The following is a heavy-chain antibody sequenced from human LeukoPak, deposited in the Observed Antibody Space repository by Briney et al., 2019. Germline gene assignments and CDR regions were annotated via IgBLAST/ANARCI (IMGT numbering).Heavy chain of an antibody. J-gene: IGHJ4*02. CDR1: GFTFDDYA. CDR2: ISWDGGST. D-gene: IGHD3-10*01. Sequence: EGSLRLSCAASGFTFDDYAMHWVRQAPGKGLEWVSLISWDGGSTYYAESVTGRFTVSRDNSKNSLYLQMNSLRAKDTALYYCAKDGSGSYRSHILDYWGQGTLVTVSS. CDR3: AKDGSGSYRSHILDY. V-gene: IGHV3-43D*04.